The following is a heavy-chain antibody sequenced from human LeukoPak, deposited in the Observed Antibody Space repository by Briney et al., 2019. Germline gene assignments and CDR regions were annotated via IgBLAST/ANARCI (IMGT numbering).Heavy chain of an antibody. D-gene: IGHD3-16*01. CDR1: GFTFSTFA. CDR2: INNNGDST. J-gene: IGHJ3*02. CDR3: VKTMMTFGGVIRTDAFDI. Sequence: GSLRLSCSASGFTFSTFAMHWVRQAPGKRLEYVSGINNNGDSTYYSDSVKARLTISRDNSKNTLFLQMASLRAEDTAVYYCVKTMMTFGGVIRTDAFDIWGQGTMVSVSS. V-gene: IGHV3-64D*06.